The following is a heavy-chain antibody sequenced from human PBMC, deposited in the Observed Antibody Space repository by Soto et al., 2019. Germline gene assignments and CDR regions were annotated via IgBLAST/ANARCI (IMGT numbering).Heavy chain of an antibody. CDR2: ISAYNRKT. CDR1: GYTFTSFG. D-gene: IGHD3-10*01. V-gene: IGHV1-18*01. J-gene: IGHJ4*02. Sequence: ASVKVSCKASGYTFTSFGFSWVRQAPGQGLEWLGWISAYNRKTHYAQKVRDRVTLTTDTSTNTAYMELRSLTSDDTAVYYCARDQESITDRILQYWGQGTRVTVSS. CDR3: ARDQESITDRILQY.